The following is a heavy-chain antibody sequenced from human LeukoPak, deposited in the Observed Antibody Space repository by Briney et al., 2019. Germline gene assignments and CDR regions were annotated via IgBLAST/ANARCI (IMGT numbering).Heavy chain of an antibody. CDR3: ARADSSGSLSTD. J-gene: IGHJ4*02. V-gene: IGHV3-21*01. CDR1: GFTFSSYS. CDR2: ISSSGSYI. D-gene: IGHD3-22*01. Sequence: GGSLRLSCAASGFTFSSYSMNWVRQAPGKGLEWVSSISSSGSYIYYADSVKGRFTISRDNAKNSLYLQMNSLRAEDTAVYYCARADSSGSLSTDWGQGTLVTVSS.